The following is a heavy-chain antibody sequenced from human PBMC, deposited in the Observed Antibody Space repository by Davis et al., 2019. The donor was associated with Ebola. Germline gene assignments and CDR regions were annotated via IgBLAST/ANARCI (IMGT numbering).Heavy chain of an antibody. Sequence: AASVKVSCKASGGTFSSYAISWVRQAPGQGLEWMGGIIPIFGTANYAQKFQGRITITADEATNTAYMELSNLKSDDTAVYYCARDPRSEHYYDGLDVWGQGTTVTVSS. D-gene: IGHD3-3*01. J-gene: IGHJ6*02. CDR1: GGTFSSYA. V-gene: IGHV1-69*13. CDR2: IIPIFGTA. CDR3: ARDPRSEHYYDGLDV.